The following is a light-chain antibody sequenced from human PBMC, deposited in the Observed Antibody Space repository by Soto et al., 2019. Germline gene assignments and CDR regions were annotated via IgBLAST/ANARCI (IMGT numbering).Light chain of an antibody. J-gene: IGKJ1*01. V-gene: IGKV1-5*01. CDR1: QSINSW. Sequence: DIQVTQSPATLSSSEGDRVTITCRASQSINSWLAWYQQKPGKAPTLLIYDASSLESGVPSRFSGSGSGTEFTLTISSLQPDDFATYYCQQYNTFSRTFGQGTKVDIK. CDR3: QQYNTFSRT. CDR2: DAS.